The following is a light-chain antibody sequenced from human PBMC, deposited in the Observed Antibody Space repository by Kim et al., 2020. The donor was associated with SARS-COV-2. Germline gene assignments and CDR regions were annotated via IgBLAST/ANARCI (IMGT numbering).Light chain of an antibody. CDR3: GTYDNALSTWV. CDR1: TSNIAKNY. CDR2: DNS. J-gene: IGLJ3*02. Sequence: GQNIAISCSGGTSNIAKNYVSWYQQVSGAAPKLVIYDNSYRPSATPDRFSASKSGTSATLGITGLQSEDEADYYCGTYDNALSTWVFGGGTQLTVL. V-gene: IGLV1-51*01.